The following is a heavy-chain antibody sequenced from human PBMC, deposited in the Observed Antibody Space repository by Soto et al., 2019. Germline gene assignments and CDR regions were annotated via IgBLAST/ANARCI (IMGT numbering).Heavy chain of an antibody. CDR2: ISYDGSSK. D-gene: IGHD6-19*01. V-gene: IGHV3-30*18. Sequence: QVQLVESGGGVVQPGRSLRLSCAASGFTFSSYGMHWVRQAPGKGLDWVAVISYDGSSKYYADSVKGRFTISRDNSKNTLYLQMNSLRSDDTAVYHCAKEKARVAVAGPCDYWGQGTLVTVSS. J-gene: IGHJ4*02. CDR1: GFTFSSYG. CDR3: AKEKARVAVAGPCDY.